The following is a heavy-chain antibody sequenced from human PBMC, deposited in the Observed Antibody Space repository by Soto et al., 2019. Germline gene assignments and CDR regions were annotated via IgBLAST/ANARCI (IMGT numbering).Heavy chain of an antibody. J-gene: IGHJ6*02. Sequence: QLQLQESGPGLVKPSETLSLTCTVSGGSISSSSYYWGWIRQPPGKGLEWIGSIYYSGSTYYNPSLKSRVTISVDTSKNQFHLKLSSVTAADTAVYYCARQGGWFGELYYYYGMDVWGQGTTVTVSS. CDR3: ARQGGWFGELYYYYGMDV. CDR1: GGSISSSSYY. CDR2: IYYSGST. V-gene: IGHV4-39*01. D-gene: IGHD3-10*01.